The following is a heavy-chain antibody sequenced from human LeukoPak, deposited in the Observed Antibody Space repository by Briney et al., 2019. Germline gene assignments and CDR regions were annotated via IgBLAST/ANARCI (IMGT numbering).Heavy chain of an antibody. V-gene: IGHV4-31*03. CDR1: GGAISSGGYD. CDR2: IYYSGST. Sequence: PSQTLSLTCTVSGGAISSGGYDWSWSRQHPGKGLEWVGYIYYSGSTYYNPSRKSRFTISVDTSKHQFSLKLSSVTAADTAVYYCARGRLQLRSYPFDYWGQGTLVTVSS. J-gene: IGHJ4*02. CDR3: ARGRLQLRSYPFDY. D-gene: IGHD5-18*01.